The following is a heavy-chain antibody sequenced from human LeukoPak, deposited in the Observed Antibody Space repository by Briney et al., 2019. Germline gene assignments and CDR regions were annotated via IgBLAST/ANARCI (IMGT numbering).Heavy chain of an antibody. CDR2: IYYSGGT. Sequence: SETLSLTCTVSGGSISSYHWSWIRQPPGKGLQWIGFIYYSGGTNYNPSLKSRVTISRNTSKNQFSLKLTSVTAADTAVYYCARQTHYTPAFDYWGQGTLVTVSS. V-gene: IGHV4-59*08. D-gene: IGHD2-15*01. CDR3: ARQTHYTPAFDY. CDR1: GGSISSYH. J-gene: IGHJ4*02.